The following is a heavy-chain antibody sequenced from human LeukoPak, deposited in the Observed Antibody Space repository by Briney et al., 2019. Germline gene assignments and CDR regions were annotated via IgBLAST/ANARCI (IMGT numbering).Heavy chain of an antibody. J-gene: IGHJ4*02. D-gene: IGHD2-2*02. CDR2: ISSSSSTI. CDR1: GFTFSSYS. CDR3: ARGQFDLGYCSSTSCYTVYFDY. V-gene: IGHV3-48*04. Sequence: PGGSLRLSCAASGFTFSSYSMNWVRQAPGKGLEWVSYISSSSSTIYYADSVKGRFTISRDNAKNSLYLQMNSLRAEDTAVYYCARGQFDLGYCSSTSCYTVYFDYWGQGTLVTVSS.